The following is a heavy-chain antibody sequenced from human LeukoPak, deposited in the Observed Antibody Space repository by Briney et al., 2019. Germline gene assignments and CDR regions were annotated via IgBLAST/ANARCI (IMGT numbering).Heavy chain of an antibody. J-gene: IGHJ3*02. Sequence: GGSLRLSCAASGFTFSSYAMHWVRQAPGKGLEWVAVISYDGSNKYYADSVKGRFTISRDNSKNTLYLQMNSLRAEDTAVYYCARGALAPSDAFDIWGQGTMVTVSS. D-gene: IGHD2-2*01. CDR1: GFTFSSYA. CDR2: ISYDGSNK. V-gene: IGHV3-30-3*01. CDR3: ARGALAPSDAFDI.